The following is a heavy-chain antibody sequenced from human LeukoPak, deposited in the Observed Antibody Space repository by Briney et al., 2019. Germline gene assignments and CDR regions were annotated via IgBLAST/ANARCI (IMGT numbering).Heavy chain of an antibody. CDR1: GFTFSSYD. J-gene: IGHJ4*02. Sequence: GGSLRLSCAASGFTFSSYDMHWVRQATGKGLEWVSAIGTAGDTYYPGSVKGRFTISRENAKNSLYLQMNSLRAEDTAVYYCATSGYSSSWYFGWGQGTLVTVSS. CDR3: ATSGYSSSWYFG. V-gene: IGHV3-13*01. D-gene: IGHD6-13*01. CDR2: IGTAGDT.